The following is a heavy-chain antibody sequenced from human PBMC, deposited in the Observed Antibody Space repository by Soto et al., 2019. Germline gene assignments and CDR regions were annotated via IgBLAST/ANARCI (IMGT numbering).Heavy chain of an antibody. J-gene: IGHJ6*02. CDR3: ARDPGGWFPLGYGMDV. V-gene: IGHV3-7*05. Sequence: GGSLRLSCAASGFTFSSYWMSWVRQAPGKGLEWVANIKQDGSEKYYVDSVKGRFTISRDNAKNSLYLQMNSLRAEDTAVYYCARDPGGWFPLGYGMDVWGQGTTVTVSS. CDR1: GFTFSSYW. CDR2: IKQDGSEK. D-gene: IGHD2-15*01.